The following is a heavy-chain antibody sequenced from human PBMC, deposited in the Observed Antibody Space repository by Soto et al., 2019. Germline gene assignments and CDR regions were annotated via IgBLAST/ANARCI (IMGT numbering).Heavy chain of an antibody. CDR2: IVVGSGNT. J-gene: IGHJ6*03. Sequence: SVKVSCKASGFTFSSSALQWVRQARGQRLEWIGWIVVGSGNTNYAQKFQERVTITRDMSTSTAYMELNSLRSDDTAVYYWVDRGSRVYYLDVWGKGTTVTVSS. CDR3: VDRGSRVYYLDV. D-gene: IGHD3-10*01. V-gene: IGHV1-58*01. CDR1: GFTFSSSA.